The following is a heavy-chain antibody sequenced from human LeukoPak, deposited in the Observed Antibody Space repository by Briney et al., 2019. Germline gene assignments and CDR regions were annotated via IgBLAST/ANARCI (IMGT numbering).Heavy chain of an antibody. CDR2: IIPIFGTA. Sequence: SSVKVSCKASGGTFSSYAISWVRQAPGQGLEWMGGIIPIFGTANYAQKFQGRVTITTDESTSTAYMELSSLRSEDTAVYYCARDLYYYDSSSRAVLRYGGQGTLVTVSS. D-gene: IGHD3-22*01. V-gene: IGHV1-69*05. J-gene: IGHJ4*02. CDR1: GGTFSSYA. CDR3: ARDLYYYDSSSRAVLRY.